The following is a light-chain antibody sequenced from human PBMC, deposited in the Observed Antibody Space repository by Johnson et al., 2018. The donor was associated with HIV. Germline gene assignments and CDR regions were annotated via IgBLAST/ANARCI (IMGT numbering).Light chain of an antibody. Sequence: QAVLTQPPSVSAAPGQKVTISCSGSSSNIGNNYVSWYQQLPGTAPKLLISDNNKRPSGIPDRFSGSKSGTSATLVISGLQTGDEADYYCGTWDTSLSAPYVFETGTKVTVL. CDR1: SSNIGNNY. V-gene: IGLV1-51*01. J-gene: IGLJ1*01. CDR2: DNN. CDR3: GTWDTSLSAPYV.